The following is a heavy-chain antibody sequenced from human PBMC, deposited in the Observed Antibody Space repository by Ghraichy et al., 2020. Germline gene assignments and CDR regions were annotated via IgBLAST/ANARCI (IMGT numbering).Heavy chain of an antibody. CDR3: ARGPSVTTYYYYGMDV. D-gene: IGHD4-17*01. CDR1: GGSISSYY. V-gene: IGHV4-59*01. CDR2: IYYSGST. Sequence: ETLSLTCTVSGGSISSYYWSWIRQPPGKGLEWIGYIYYSGSTNYNPSLKSRVTISVDTSQNHFSLKLSSVTAADTAVYYRARGPSVTTYYYYGMDVWGQGTTVTVSS. J-gene: IGHJ6*02.